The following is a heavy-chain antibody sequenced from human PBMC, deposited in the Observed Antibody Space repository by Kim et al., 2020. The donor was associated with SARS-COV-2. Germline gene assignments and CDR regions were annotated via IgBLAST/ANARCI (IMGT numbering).Heavy chain of an antibody. Sequence: GGSLRLSCAASGFTFSSYGMHWVRQAPGKGLEWVAVIWYDGSNKYYADSVKGRFTISRDNSKNTLYLQMNSLRAEDTAVYYCARVGRGLRLGELSLSIPRLYYYGMDVWGQGTTVTVSS. V-gene: IGHV3-33*01. J-gene: IGHJ6*02. CDR1: GFTFSSYG. CDR3: ARVGRGLRLGELSLSIPRLYYYGMDV. CDR2: IWYDGSNK. D-gene: IGHD3-16*02.